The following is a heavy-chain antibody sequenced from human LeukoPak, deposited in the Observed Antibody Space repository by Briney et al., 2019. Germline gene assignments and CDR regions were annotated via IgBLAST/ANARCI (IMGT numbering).Heavy chain of an antibody. CDR3: AKDGSTIWFGELYYFDY. CDR1: GFTFSSYG. D-gene: IGHD3-10*01. J-gene: IGHJ4*02. Sequence: GGSLRLSCAASGFTFSSYGMHWVRQAPGKGLEWVAVISYDGSNKYYADSVKGRFTISRDNSKNTLYLQMNSLRAEDTAVYYCAKDGSTIWFGELYYFDYWGQGTLVTVSS. V-gene: IGHV3-30*18. CDR2: ISYDGSNK.